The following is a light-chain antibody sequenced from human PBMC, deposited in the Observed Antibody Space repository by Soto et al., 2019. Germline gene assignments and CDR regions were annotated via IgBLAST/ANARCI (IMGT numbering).Light chain of an antibody. V-gene: IGLV2-14*01. Sequence: LTQPASVSGSPGQSITISCTGTSSDVGNYKYVSWYQQHPGKAPKLMIYEVSNRPSGVSNRFSGSKSGNTASLTISGLQAEDETDYYCFSYKSSGTYVFGTG. CDR3: FSYKSSGTYV. CDR1: SSDVGNYKY. J-gene: IGLJ1*01. CDR2: EVS.